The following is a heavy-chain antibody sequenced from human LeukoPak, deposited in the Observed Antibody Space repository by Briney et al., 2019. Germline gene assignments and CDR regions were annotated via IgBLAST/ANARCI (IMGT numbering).Heavy chain of an antibody. CDR3: ARDAYCSGGSYYHFDC. CDR2: IWYDGSNK. D-gene: IGHD2-15*01. CDR1: GFTFSDYG. V-gene: IGHV3-33*01. Sequence: GGSLRLSCATSGFTFSDYGVHWVRRPPGMGLEWVAVIWYDGSNKYYADSVKGRFTISRDNSKNTLSLQMNSLRAEDTAVYYCARDAYCSGGSYYHFDCWGQGTLVTVSS. J-gene: IGHJ4*02.